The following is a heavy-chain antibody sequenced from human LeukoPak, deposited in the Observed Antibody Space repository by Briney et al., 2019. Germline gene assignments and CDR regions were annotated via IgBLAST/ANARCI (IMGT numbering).Heavy chain of an antibody. CDR1: GFTFSSYG. D-gene: IGHD5-18*01. Sequence: GRSLRLSCAASGFTFSSYGMHWVRQAPGKGLEWVAVIWYDGSNKYYAECVKGRFTISRDNSKNTLYLQMNSLRAEDTAVYYCAKDSYRYSYGYHDYWGQGTLVTVSS. CDR3: AKDSYRYSYGYHDY. CDR2: IWYDGSNK. V-gene: IGHV3-33*06. J-gene: IGHJ4*02.